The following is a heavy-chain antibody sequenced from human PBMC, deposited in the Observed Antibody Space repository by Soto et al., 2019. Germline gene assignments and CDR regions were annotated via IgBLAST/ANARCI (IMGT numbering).Heavy chain of an antibody. CDR1: GFTFSSYA. CDR2: ISSNGGST. Sequence: GGSLRLSCSASGFTFSSYAMHWVRQAPGKGLEYVSAISSNGGSTYYADSVKGRFTISRDNSKNTLYLQMSRLRAEDTAVYYCVKGDAGDRSGAFDIWGQGTMVTVSS. D-gene: IGHD7-27*01. J-gene: IGHJ3*02. V-gene: IGHV3-64D*06. CDR3: VKGDAGDRSGAFDI.